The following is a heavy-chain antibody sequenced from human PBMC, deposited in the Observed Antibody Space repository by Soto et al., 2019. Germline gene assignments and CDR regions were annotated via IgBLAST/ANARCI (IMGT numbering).Heavy chain of an antibody. Sequence: ASVKVSCKASGYPFTSYYMHWVRQAPGQGLEWMGIINPSGGSTSYAQKFQGRVTMTTDTSTSTAYMEPRSLRSDDTAVFYCARSGRSWNLREFDYWGQGTLVTVSS. CDR2: INPSGGST. CDR1: GYPFTSYY. J-gene: IGHJ4*02. D-gene: IGHD6-13*01. V-gene: IGHV1-46*01. CDR3: ARSGRSWNLREFDY.